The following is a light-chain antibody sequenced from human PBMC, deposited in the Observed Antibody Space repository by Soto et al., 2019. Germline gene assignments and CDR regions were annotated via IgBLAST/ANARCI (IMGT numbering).Light chain of an antibody. CDR2: KAS. Sequence: DIQMTQSPSTLSGSVGDRVTITCRASQTISSWLAWYQQKPGKAPKLLIYKASTLKSGVPSRFSGGGSGTEFTLTISSLQSEDFAVYYCQQYNNWPPTFGPGTKVDIK. J-gene: IGKJ1*01. CDR3: QQYNNWPPT. V-gene: IGKV1-5*03. CDR1: QTISSW.